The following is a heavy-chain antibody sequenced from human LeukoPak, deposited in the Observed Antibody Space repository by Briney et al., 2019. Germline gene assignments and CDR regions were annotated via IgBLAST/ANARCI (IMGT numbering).Heavy chain of an antibody. CDR1: GFTFSRYW. D-gene: IGHD3-22*01. CDR2: INGDGNTT. V-gene: IGHV3-74*01. Sequence: GGSLRFSSAASGFTFSRYWIHWVRQAPGKGLVWVSRINGDGNTTSYADSVKGGFTISRDNAKNTLYLQMNSLRAEDTAVYYCATGNYYDSRGYYTFGHWGQGTLVTVSS. CDR3: ATGNYYDSRGYYTFGH. J-gene: IGHJ1*01.